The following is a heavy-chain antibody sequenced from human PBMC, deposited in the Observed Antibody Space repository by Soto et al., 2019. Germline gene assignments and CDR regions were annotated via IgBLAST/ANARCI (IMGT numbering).Heavy chain of an antibody. CDR2: INPSGGYT. Sequence: ASVKVSCKASGYTFTSYYMNWVRQAPGQGLEWLGIINPSGGYTTYAQRFLGRVTMTSDTSTSTVHMELGSLTSEDTAVYYCASLFYGDYVRFDYWGQGTLVTVSS. J-gene: IGHJ4*02. D-gene: IGHD4-17*01. V-gene: IGHV1-46*01. CDR1: GYTFTSYY. CDR3: ASLFYGDYVRFDY.